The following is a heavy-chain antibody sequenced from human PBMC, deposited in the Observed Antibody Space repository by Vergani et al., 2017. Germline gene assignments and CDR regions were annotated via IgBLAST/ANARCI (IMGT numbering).Heavy chain of an antibody. J-gene: IGHJ4*02. CDR1: GYTFTSYG. Sequence: QVQLVQSGAEVKKPGASVKVSCKASGYTFTSYGISWVRQAPGQGLEWMGWISAYNGNTNYAQKLQGRVTMTTDTSTRTAYMALRSLRSDDTAVYYCARDPVLAVAGNGGSLFDYWGQGTLVTVSS. CDR2: ISAYNGNT. D-gene: IGHD6-19*01. CDR3: ARDPVLAVAGNGGSLFDY. V-gene: IGHV1-18*04.